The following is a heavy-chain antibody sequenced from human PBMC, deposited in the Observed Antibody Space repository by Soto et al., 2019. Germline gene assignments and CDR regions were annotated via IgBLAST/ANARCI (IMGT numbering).Heavy chain of an antibody. J-gene: IGHJ6*02. CDR1: GYSFTTYW. CDR3: ARRFELNYYGMEV. CDR2: IDPTDSYT. V-gene: IGHV5-10-1*01. Sequence: GESLKISCQASGYSFTTYWISWVRQMPGKGLECMGRIDPTDSYTDYGPSFEGHVTMSVDRSINTAYLEWSSLKASDSAMYYCARRFELNYYGMEVWGQGTTVTVSS.